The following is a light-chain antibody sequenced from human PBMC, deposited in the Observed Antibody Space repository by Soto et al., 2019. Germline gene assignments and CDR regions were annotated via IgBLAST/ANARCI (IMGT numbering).Light chain of an antibody. V-gene: IGKV3D-15*01. CDR1: QTVSSN. J-gene: IGKJ4*01. CDR2: GAS. CDR3: QQYNKWPLT. Sequence: EIVMTQSPATLSVSPGERATLSCRASQTVSSNLAWYQQKPGQAPRLLIYGASTRATGIPARFSGSGSGTEFPLTLGSLQSEDFAIYYCQQYNKWPLTFGGGTKVETK.